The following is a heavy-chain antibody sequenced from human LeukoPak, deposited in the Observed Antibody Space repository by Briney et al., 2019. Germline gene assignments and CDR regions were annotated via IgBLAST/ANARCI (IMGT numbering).Heavy chain of an antibody. Sequence: ASVXXXCKASGYTFTGYYXHWVRQXPXXGXEXMGWINPNSGGTNYAQKFQGRVTMTRDTSISTAYMELSRLRSDDTAVYYCARAPGGVANDAFDIWGQGTMVTVSS. CDR1: GYTFTGYY. V-gene: IGHV1-2*02. CDR3: ARAPGGVANDAFDI. J-gene: IGHJ3*02. CDR2: INPNSGGT. D-gene: IGHD5-12*01.